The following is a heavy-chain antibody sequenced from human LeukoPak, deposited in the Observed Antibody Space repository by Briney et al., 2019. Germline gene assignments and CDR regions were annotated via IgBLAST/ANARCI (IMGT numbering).Heavy chain of an antibody. D-gene: IGHD3-22*01. J-gene: IGHJ4*02. CDR1: RFTLSNYW. CDR3: AREQSPYYYDSSGSDY. V-gene: IGHV3-21*01. CDR2: ISSSSSYI. Sequence: GGSLRLSCVASRFTLSNYWMSWVRQAPGKGLEWVSSISSSSSYIYYADSVKGRFTISRDNAKNSLYLQMNSLRAEDTAVYYCAREQSPYYYDSSGSDYWGQGTLVTVSS.